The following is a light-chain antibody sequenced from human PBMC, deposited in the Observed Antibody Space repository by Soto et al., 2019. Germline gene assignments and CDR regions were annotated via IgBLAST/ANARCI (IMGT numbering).Light chain of an antibody. V-gene: IGKV4-1*01. J-gene: IGKJ2*01. CDR1: QSVLYSSNNKNY. Sequence: DIVMTQSPDSLAVSLGERATIECKSSQSVLYSSNNKNYLAWYQQKPGQPPKLLIYWASTRESGVPDRFSGSGSGADLTLTINSLQAEDAAVYYCPQYYLSPLTFGQGTKLEIK. CDR3: PQYYLSPLT. CDR2: WAS.